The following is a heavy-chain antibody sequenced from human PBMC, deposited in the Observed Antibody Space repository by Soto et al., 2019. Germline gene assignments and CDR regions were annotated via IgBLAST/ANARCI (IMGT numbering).Heavy chain of an antibody. Sequence: SVKVSCKASGGTFSSYAISWVRQAPGQGLEWMGGIIPIFGTANYAQKFQGRVTITADESTSTAYMELSSLRSEDTAVYYCARDSYYYDSSGYYYGVPDYWGQGTLVTVSS. CDR3: ARDSYYYDSSGYYYGVPDY. J-gene: IGHJ4*02. CDR1: GGTFSSYA. CDR2: IIPIFGTA. D-gene: IGHD3-22*01. V-gene: IGHV1-69*13.